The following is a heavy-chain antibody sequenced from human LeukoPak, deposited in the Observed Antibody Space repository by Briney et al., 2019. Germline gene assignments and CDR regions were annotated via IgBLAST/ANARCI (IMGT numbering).Heavy chain of an antibody. Sequence: GGSLRLSCAASRYTFSSYWMHWVRQAPGKGLVWVSRINDDGSSTTYADSVKGRFTISRDNAKNTLYLQMNSLRADDTAVYYCVRDNYESSGYYYSFDYWGQGTLVTVSS. CDR2: INDDGSST. D-gene: IGHD3-22*01. CDR3: VRDNYESSGYYYSFDY. V-gene: IGHV3-74*01. CDR1: RYTFSSYW. J-gene: IGHJ4*02.